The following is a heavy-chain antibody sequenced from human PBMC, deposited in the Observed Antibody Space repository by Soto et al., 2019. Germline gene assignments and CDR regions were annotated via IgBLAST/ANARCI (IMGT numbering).Heavy chain of an antibody. CDR2: INPSGGST. CDR1: GYTFTSYY. J-gene: IGHJ4*02. V-gene: IGHV1-46*01. Sequence: ASVKVSCKASGYTFTSYYMHWVRQAPGQGLEWMGIINPSGGSTSYAQKFQGRVTMTRGTSTSTVYMELSSLRSEDTAVYYCARDPNHIAAVVGYFDYWGQGTLVTVSS. CDR3: ARDPNHIAAVVGYFDY. D-gene: IGHD6-13*01.